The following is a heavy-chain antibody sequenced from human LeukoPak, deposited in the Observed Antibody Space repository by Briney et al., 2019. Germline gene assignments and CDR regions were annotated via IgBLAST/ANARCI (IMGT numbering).Heavy chain of an antibody. CDR2: ISSSGKTI. Sequence: PGGSLRLSCEASGCTFSSCEMKWVRQAPGKGPEWVSYISSSGKTIYYADSTKGRFTVSRDNAKNSLYLQMNSLRAEDTAVYYCATTSIAAAVPGCFDYWGQGTLVTVFS. V-gene: IGHV3-48*03. D-gene: IGHD6-13*01. CDR3: ATTSIAAAVPGCFDY. J-gene: IGHJ4*02. CDR1: GCTFSSCE.